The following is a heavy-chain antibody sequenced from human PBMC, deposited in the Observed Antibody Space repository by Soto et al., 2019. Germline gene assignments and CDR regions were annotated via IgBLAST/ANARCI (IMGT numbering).Heavy chain of an antibody. CDR3: ARDSRGSSEGQFDY. CDR2: INPNSGGT. Sequence: ASVKVSCKASGYTFTGYYMHWVRQAPGQGLEWMGWINPNSGGTNYEQKFQGWVTMTRDTSISTAYMELSRLRSDDTAVYYCARDSRGSSEGQFDYWGHGTRVIVSS. CDR1: GYTFTGYY. V-gene: IGHV1-2*04. J-gene: IGHJ4*01. D-gene: IGHD2-15*01.